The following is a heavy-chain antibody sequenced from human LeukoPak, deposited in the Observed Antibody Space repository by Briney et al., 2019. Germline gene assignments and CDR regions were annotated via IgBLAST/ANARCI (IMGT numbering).Heavy chain of an antibody. Sequence: SVKVSCKASGGTFSSYAISWVRQAPGQGLEWMGRIIPILGIANYAQKFQGRVTITADKSTSTAYMELSSLRSEDTVVYYCARPTLYGTSPYYFDYWGQGTLVTVSS. D-gene: IGHD3-16*01. CDR3: ARPTLYGTSPYYFDY. CDR1: GGTFSSYA. V-gene: IGHV1-69*04. CDR2: IIPILGIA. J-gene: IGHJ4*02.